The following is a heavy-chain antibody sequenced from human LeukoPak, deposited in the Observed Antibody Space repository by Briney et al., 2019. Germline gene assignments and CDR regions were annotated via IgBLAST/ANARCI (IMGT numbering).Heavy chain of an antibody. Sequence: PSETLSLTCAVYGGSFSGYYWSWIRQPPGKGLEWIGEINHSGSTNYNPSLKSRVTISVDTSKNQFSLKLSSVTAADTAVYYCARGARRYYDFWSGYREYFQHWGQGTLVTVSS. J-gene: IGHJ1*01. V-gene: IGHV4-34*01. CDR1: GGSFSGYY. D-gene: IGHD3-3*01. CDR3: ARGARRYYDFWSGYREYFQH. CDR2: INHSGST.